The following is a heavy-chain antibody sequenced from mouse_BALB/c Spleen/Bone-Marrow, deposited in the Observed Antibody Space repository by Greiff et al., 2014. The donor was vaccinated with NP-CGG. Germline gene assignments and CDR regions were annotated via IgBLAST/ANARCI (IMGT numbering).Heavy chain of an antibody. V-gene: IGHV1-69*02. CDR3: TRQYGNYYAMDY. D-gene: IGHD2-10*02. J-gene: IGHJ4*01. Sequence: QVQLQQSGAELVRPGASVKVSCKASGCTFTGYWINWVKQRPGQGLEWIGNIYPSDSYTNYNQNFKDKATLTVDKSSSTAYMQLSSPTSEDSAVYYCTRQYGNYYAMDYWGQGTSVTVSS. CDR2: IYPSDSYT. CDR1: GCTFTGYW.